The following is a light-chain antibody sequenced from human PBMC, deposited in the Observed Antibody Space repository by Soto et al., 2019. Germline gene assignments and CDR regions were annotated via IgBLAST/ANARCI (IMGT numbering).Light chain of an antibody. J-gene: IGLJ3*02. CDR2: EVT. CDR1: SSDVGAYKY. V-gene: IGLV2-8*01. CDR3: TSYVGNDIWV. Sequence: QSALTQPPSASGSPGQSVTISCTGTSSDVGAYKYVSWYQQYPGKAPKLMIYEVTKWPSGVPDRFSGSKSGNTASLTVSGLQAEDDADYYCTSYVGNDIWVFGGGTKGTVL.